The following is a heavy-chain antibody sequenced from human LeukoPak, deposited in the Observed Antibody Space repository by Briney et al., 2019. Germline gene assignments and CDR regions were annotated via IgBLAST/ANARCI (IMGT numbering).Heavy chain of an antibody. V-gene: IGHV3-11*01. Sequence: GGSLRLSCAASGLTFSDYYMSWIRQAPGKGLEWVSYISSSGSTIYYADSVKGRFTISRDNAKNSLYLQMNSLRAEDTAVYYCASEIYYDSSGLTFGYWGQGTLDTVSS. CDR2: ISSSGSTI. CDR1: GLTFSDYY. J-gene: IGHJ4*02. D-gene: IGHD3-22*01. CDR3: ASEIYYDSSGLTFGY.